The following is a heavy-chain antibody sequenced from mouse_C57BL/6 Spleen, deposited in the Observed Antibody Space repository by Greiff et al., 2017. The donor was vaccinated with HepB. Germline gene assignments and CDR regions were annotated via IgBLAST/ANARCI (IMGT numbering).Heavy chain of an antibody. J-gene: IGHJ3*01. V-gene: IGHV1-69*01. CDR1: GYTFTSYW. CDR3: ARYPWFAY. CDR2: IDPSDSYT. Sequence: QVQLKESGAELVMPGASVKLSCKASGYTFTSYWMHWVKQRPGQGLEWIGEIDPSDSYTNYNQKFKGKSTLTVDKSSSTAYMQLSSLTSEDSAVYYCARYPWFAYWGQGTLVTVSA.